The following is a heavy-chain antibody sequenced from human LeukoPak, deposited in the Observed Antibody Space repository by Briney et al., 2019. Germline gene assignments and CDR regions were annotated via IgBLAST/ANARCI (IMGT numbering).Heavy chain of an antibody. CDR1: GYTFTGYY. J-gene: IGHJ4*02. V-gene: IGHV1-2*02. CDR2: INPNSGGT. CDR3: ARDVGEYCRSTNCYVSHY. Sequence: GASVKVSCKASGYTFTGYYMHWVRQAPGQGLEWMGWINPNSGGTYYAQKFQGRVTMTSDTSISTAYMELSSLRSDDTAVYYCARDVGEYCRSTNCYVSHYWGQGTLVTVSS. D-gene: IGHD2-2*01.